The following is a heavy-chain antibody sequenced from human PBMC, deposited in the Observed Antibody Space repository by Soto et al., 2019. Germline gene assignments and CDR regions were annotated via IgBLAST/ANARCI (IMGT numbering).Heavy chain of an antibody. CDR2: TYYRSKWYN. Sequence: QTLLLTCAISGDSVSSNSAAWNCIRQSPSRGLEWLGRTYYRSKWYNDYAVSVKSRITINPDTSKNQFSLQLNSVTPEDTAVYYCARGEIVVVPAATSTWFDPWGQGALLTISS. D-gene: IGHD2-2*01. J-gene: IGHJ5*02. CDR3: ARGEIVVVPAATSTWFDP. V-gene: IGHV6-1*01. CDR1: GDSVSSNSAA.